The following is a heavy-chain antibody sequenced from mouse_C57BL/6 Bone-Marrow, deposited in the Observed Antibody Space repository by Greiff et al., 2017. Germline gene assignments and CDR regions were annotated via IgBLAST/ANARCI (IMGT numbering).Heavy chain of an antibody. Sequence: QVQLQQSGPELVKPGASVKLSCKASGYTFTSYDITWVKQRPGQGLEWIGWIYPRDGSTKYNEKFKGKATLTVDTSSSTAYMELHRLTSEDSEVYFGERLECDGSSGDWYFDVWGTGTTVTVTS. D-gene: IGHD1-1*01. CDR3: ERLECDGSSGDWYFDV. CDR2: IYPRDGST. CDR1: GYTFTSYD. V-gene: IGHV1-85*01. J-gene: IGHJ1*03.